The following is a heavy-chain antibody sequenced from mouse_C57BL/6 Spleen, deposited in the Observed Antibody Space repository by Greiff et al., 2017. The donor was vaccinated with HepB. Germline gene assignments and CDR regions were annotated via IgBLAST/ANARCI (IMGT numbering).Heavy chain of an antibody. V-gene: IGHV1-69*01. Sequence: QVQLQQPGAELVMPGASVKLSCKASGYTFTSYWMHWVKQRPGQGLEWIGEIDPSDSYTNYNQKFKGKSTLTVEKSSSTAYMQLSSLTSEDSAVYYCATSAGVYAMDYWGQGTSVTVSS. CDR1: GYTFTSYW. CDR3: ATSAGVYAMDY. D-gene: IGHD1-2*01. J-gene: IGHJ4*01. CDR2: IDPSDSYT.